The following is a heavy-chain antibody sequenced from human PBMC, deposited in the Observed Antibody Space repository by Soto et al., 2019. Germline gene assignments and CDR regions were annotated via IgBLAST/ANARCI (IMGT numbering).Heavy chain of an antibody. J-gene: IGHJ4*02. Sequence: QVQLQESGPGLVKPSQTLSLSCTVSGGSISSGGYYWSWIRQHPGKGLEWIGFIYYSGSTYYNPSLKSRVTISVDTSQNQFSLKLSSVTDADTAVYYCARDTQRGYSGYFDSWGQGTLVTVSS. V-gene: IGHV4-31*03. CDR3: ARDTQRGYSGYFDS. CDR2: IYYSGST. CDR1: GGSISSGGYY. D-gene: IGHD5-12*01.